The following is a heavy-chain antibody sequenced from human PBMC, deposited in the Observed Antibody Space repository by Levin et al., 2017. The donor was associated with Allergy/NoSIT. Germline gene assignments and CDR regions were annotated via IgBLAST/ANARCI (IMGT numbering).Heavy chain of an antibody. D-gene: IGHD3-10*01. CDR3: ARAEVGSEH. V-gene: IGHV4-61*02. Sequence: SETLSLTCKVSGGSISSGSYYWSWIRQPAAKGLEWIGRIYSSGSTNYNHSLKSRVTISVDTSKNQFSLKLSSVTAADTAVYYCARAEVGSEHWGQGTLVTVSS. CDR1: GGSISSGSYY. CDR2: IYSSGST. J-gene: IGHJ4*02.